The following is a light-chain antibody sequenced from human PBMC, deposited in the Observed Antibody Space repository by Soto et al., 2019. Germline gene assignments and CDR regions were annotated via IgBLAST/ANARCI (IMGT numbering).Light chain of an antibody. V-gene: IGKV3-15*01. CDR3: QQYNNWPPWT. J-gene: IGKJ1*01. Sequence: EIVMTQSRATLSVSPGERATLSFSASQSVSDKLAWYQQKPGQAPRLLIYHASTRATGIPARFSGSGSGTEFTLTISSLQSEDFAVYYCQQYNNWPPWTFGQGTKVDIK. CDR1: QSVSDK. CDR2: HAS.